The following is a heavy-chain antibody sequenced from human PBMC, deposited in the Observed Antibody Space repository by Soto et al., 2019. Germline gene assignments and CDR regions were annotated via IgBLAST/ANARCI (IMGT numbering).Heavy chain of an antibody. CDR2: IYHSGST. D-gene: IGHD3-22*01. CDR3: ARSSGYYYERDDAFDI. J-gene: IGHJ3*02. V-gene: IGHV4-30-2*01. CDR1: GGSISSGGYS. Sequence: QLQLQESGSGLVKPSQTLSLTCAVSGGSISSGGYSWSWIRQPPGKGLEWIGYIYHSGSTYYNPFLNSRVTISVDRSKNQFSLKVSSVAAADTAVYYCARSSGYYYERDDAFDIWGQGTMVTVSS.